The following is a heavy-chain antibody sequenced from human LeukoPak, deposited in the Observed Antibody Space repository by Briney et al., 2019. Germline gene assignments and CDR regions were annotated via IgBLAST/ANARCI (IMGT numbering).Heavy chain of an antibody. J-gene: IGHJ4*02. V-gene: IGHV3-33*01. Sequence: GGSLRLSCAASGFTFSDYGIHWVRQAPGKGLEWVAVIWSDGSNKYYADSVKGRFTISRDNSKKTLYLQMNSLRVEDTAVYYCVRASGSFDYLGQGTLVTVSS. CDR2: IWSDGSNK. CDR1: GFTFSDYG. CDR3: VRASGSFDY. D-gene: IGHD3-10*01.